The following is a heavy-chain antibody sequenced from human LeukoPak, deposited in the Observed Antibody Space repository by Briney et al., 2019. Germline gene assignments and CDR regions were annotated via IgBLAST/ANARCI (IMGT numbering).Heavy chain of an antibody. V-gene: IGHV4-34*01. CDR1: GDSISSYY. Sequence: SETLSLTCTVSGDSISSYYWSWIRQPPGKGLEWIGEINHSGSTNYNPSLKSRVTISVDTSKNQFSLKLSSVTAADTAVYYCARSTFGGVIAYDAFDIWGQGTMVTVSS. J-gene: IGHJ3*02. CDR2: INHSGST. CDR3: ARSTFGGVIAYDAFDI. D-gene: IGHD3-16*02.